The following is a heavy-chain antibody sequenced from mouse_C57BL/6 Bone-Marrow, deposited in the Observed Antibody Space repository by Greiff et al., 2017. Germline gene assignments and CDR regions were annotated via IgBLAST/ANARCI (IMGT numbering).Heavy chain of an antibody. V-gene: IGHV1-81*01. D-gene: IGHD3-2*02. J-gene: IGHJ3*01. CDR3: ARLHLRLQGWFAY. CDR2: IYPRSGNT. CDR1: GYTFTSYG. Sequence: QVQLQQSGAELARPGASVKLSCKASGYTFTSYGISWVKQRTGQGLEWIGEIYPRSGNTYYNEKFKGKATLTADKSSSTAYMELRRLTSHDSAVYFCARLHLRLQGWFAYWGQGTLVTVSA.